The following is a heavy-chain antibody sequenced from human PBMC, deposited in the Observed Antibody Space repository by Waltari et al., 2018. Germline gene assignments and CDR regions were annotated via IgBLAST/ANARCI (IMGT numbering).Heavy chain of an antibody. CDR3: ARSPHDQLLLYAHSGMDV. CDR1: GFTFSSYE. J-gene: IGHJ6*02. D-gene: IGHD2-2*01. V-gene: IGHV3-48*03. CDR2: ISSSGSTI. Sequence: EVQLVESGGGLVKPGGSLRLSCAASGFTFSSYEMNWVRQAPGKGLEWVSYISSSGSTIYYADSVKGRFTISRDNAKNSLYRQMNSLRAEDTAVYYCARSPHDQLLLYAHSGMDVWGQGTTVTVS.